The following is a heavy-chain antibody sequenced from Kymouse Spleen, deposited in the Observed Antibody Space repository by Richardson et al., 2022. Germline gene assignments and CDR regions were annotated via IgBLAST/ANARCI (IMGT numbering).Heavy chain of an antibody. CDR2: INHSGST. V-gene: IGHV4-34*01. J-gene: IGHJ5*02. CDR1: GGSFSGYY. D-gene: IGHD4-17*01. Sequence: QVQLQQWGAGLLKPSETLSLTCAVYGGSFSGYYWSWIRQPPGKGLEWIGEINHSGSTNYNPSLKSRVTISVDTSKNQFSLKLSSVTAADTAVYYCARGLDYGDYEGWFDPWGQGTLVTVSS. CDR3: ARGLDYGDYEGWFDP.